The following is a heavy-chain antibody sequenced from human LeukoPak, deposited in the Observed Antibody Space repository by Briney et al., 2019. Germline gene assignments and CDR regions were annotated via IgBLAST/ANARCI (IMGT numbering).Heavy chain of an antibody. CDR2: MSEDGNEI. CDR3: ARGSSFSNF. J-gene: IGHJ4*02. D-gene: IGHD6-13*01. CDR1: GFIFSDFS. Sequence: GGSLRLSCTVSGFIFSDFSMSWVRQAPGKGLEWVAKMSEDGNEIFYVDSVKGRFTISRDNAKKFLYLQMNSLRAEDTAFYYCARGSSFSNFWGQGILVTVSS. V-gene: IGHV3-7*03.